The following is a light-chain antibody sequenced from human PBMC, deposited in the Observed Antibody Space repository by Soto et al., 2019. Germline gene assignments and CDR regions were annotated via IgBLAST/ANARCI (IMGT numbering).Light chain of an antibody. CDR3: QQSYSTPRT. V-gene: IGKV1-39*01. CDR1: QSVSGY. CDR2: AAS. J-gene: IGKJ1*01. Sequence: DIQMTQSPSSLSASVGDRFTITRLTSQSVSGYLNWYQQEPGKAPKVLIYAASSLQSGVPSRFSGSGSGTDFTLTISSLQPEDFATYYCQQSYSTPRTFGQGTKVDIK.